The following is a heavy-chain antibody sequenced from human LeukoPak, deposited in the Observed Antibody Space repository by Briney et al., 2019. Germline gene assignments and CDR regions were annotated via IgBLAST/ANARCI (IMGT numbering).Heavy chain of an antibody. CDR2: IYYSGST. CDR3: ATPGDYDILTGSGMDV. V-gene: IGHV4-39*01. CDR1: GGSISSYY. J-gene: IGHJ6*02. Sequence: SETLSLTCTVSGGSISSYYWGWIRQPPGKGLEWIGSIYYSGSTYYNPSLKSRVTISVDTSKNQFSLKLSSVTAADTAVYYCATPGDYDILTGSGMDVWGQGTTVTVSS. D-gene: IGHD3-9*01.